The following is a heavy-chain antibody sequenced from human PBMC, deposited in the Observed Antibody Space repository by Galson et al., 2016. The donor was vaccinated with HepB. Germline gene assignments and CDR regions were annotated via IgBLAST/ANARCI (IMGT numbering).Heavy chain of an antibody. CDR1: GFTFSNYG. Sequence: SLRLSCAASGFTFSNYGIHWVRQAPGKGLEWVAVISYDGSNKYYADSVKDRVTVSRDNFMNTAYLQMNSLRGEDTAVYYCAKAHRNCLVWDSFDHWGQGALVTVSS. J-gene: IGHJ4*02. CDR3: AKAHRNCLVWDSFDH. D-gene: IGHD1-7*01. V-gene: IGHV3-30*18. CDR2: ISYDGSNK.